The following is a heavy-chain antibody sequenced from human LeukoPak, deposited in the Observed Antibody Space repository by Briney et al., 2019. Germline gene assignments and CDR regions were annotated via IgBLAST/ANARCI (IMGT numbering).Heavy chain of an antibody. V-gene: IGHV3-21*01. CDR2: ISSSSSYI. J-gene: IGHJ6*02. CDR1: GFTFSSYS. D-gene: IGHD1-26*01. CDR3: ARGAEATPYYYYGMDV. Sequence: GGSLRLSRAASGFTFSSYSMNWVRQAPGKGLEWVSSISSSSSYIYYADSVKGRFTISRDNAKNSLYLQMNSLRAEDTAVYYCARGAEATPYYYYGMDVWGQGTTVTVSS.